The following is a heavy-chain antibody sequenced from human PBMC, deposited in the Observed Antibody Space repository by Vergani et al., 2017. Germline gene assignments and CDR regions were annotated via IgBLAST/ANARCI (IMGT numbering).Heavy chain of an antibody. V-gene: IGHV3-23*01. J-gene: IGHJ1*01. CDR2: ISGSGGST. D-gene: IGHD4-17*01. Sequence: EVQLPESGGGLVQPGGSLRLSCAASGFTFSSQSMSWVRQAPGKGPEWVSSISGSGGSTYYADSVKGRFTISRDNSKNTLYMQMNSLRAEDTAVYYCATLGSPVTPGVEYFQHWGQGTLVTVSS. CDR1: GFTFSSQS. CDR3: ATLGSPVTPGVEYFQH.